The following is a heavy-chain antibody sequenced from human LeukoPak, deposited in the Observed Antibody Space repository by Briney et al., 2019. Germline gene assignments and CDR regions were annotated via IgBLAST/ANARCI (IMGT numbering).Heavy chain of an antibody. CDR2: INHSGST. V-gene: IGHV4-34*01. D-gene: IGHD3-10*01. Sequence: SETLSLTCAVYGGSFSGYYWGWIRQPPGKGLEWIGEINHSGSTNYNPSLKSRVTISVDTSKNQFSLKLSSVTAADTAVYYCARRSAGVLLWFGELFDVWGKGTTVTISS. CDR1: GGSFSGYY. J-gene: IGHJ6*04. CDR3: ARRSAGVLLWFGELFDV.